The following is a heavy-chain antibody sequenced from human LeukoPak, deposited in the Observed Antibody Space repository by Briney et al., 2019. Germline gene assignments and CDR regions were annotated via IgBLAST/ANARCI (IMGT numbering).Heavy chain of an antibody. CDR1: GGSISSGDYY. D-gene: IGHD2-21*02. V-gene: IGHV4-30-4*01. J-gene: IGHJ4*02. Sequence: SQTLSLTCTVSGGSISSGDYYWSWIRQPPGKGLEWIGYIYYSGSTYYNPSPKSRVTISVDTSKNQFSLKLSSVTAADTAVYYCARVQSHCGGDCYSLDYWGQGTLVTVSS. CDR3: ARVQSHCGGDCYSLDY. CDR2: IYYSGST.